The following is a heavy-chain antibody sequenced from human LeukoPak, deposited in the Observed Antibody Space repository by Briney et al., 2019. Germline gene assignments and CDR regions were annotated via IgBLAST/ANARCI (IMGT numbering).Heavy chain of an antibody. D-gene: IGHD3-22*01. CDR1: GITLSNYG. CDR2: ISGSGGST. Sequence: GGSLRLSCAVSGITLSNYGMSWDRQAPGKGLEWVAGISGSGGSTNYAASVKGRFTISRDNPKNTLYLQMNSLRAEDTAVYFCAKRGVVIRVILVGFHKEAYYFDSWGQGALVTVSS. CDR3: AKRGVVIRVILVGFHKEAYYFDS. J-gene: IGHJ4*02. V-gene: IGHV3-23*01.